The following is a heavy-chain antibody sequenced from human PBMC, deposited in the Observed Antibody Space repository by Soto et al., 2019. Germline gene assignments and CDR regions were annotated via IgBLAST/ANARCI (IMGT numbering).Heavy chain of an antibody. Sequence: QLQLQESGPGLVKPSETLSLTCTVSGGSISSSSYYWGWIRQPPGKGLEWIGSIYYSGSTYYNPSLKSRVTISVDTSKNQFSLKLSSVTAADTAVYYCARRVSRPQDIVVVVAAIGAFDIWGQGTMVTVSS. CDR3: ARRVSRPQDIVVVVAAIGAFDI. D-gene: IGHD2-15*01. CDR1: GGSISSSSYY. V-gene: IGHV4-39*01. J-gene: IGHJ3*02. CDR2: IYYSGST.